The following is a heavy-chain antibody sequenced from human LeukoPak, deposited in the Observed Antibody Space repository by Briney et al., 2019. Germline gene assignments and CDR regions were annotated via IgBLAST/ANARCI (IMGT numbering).Heavy chain of an antibody. V-gene: IGHV3-21*01. Sequence: TGGSLRLSCAASGFTFSSYSMNWVRQAPEKGLEWVSSISSSSSYIYYADSVKGRFTISRDNAKNSLYLQMNSLRAEDTAVYYCARVEVVVVPAATYNWFDPWGQGTLVTVSS. CDR1: GFTFSSYS. D-gene: IGHD2-2*01. CDR2: ISSSSSYI. J-gene: IGHJ5*02. CDR3: ARVEVVVVPAATYNWFDP.